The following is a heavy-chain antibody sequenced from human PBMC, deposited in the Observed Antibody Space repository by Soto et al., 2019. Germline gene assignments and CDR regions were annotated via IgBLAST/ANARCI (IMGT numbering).Heavy chain of an antibody. CDR2: IDYSGST. Sequence: SETLSLTCTVSGGSISSTSYYWGWIRQPPGKGLEWIGSIDYSGSTYYNPSLKRRVTISVDTSKNQFSLKLSSVTAADTAVYYCARTDCSGGSCYLAGDAFDIWGQGTMVTVSS. CDR1: GGSISSTSYY. CDR3: ARTDCSGGSCYLAGDAFDI. D-gene: IGHD2-15*01. V-gene: IGHV4-39*01. J-gene: IGHJ3*02.